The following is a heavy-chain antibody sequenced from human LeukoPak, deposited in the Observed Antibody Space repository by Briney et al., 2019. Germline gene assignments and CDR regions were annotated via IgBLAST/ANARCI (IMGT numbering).Heavy chain of an antibody. V-gene: IGHV3-21*01. CDR2: ISSSSSYI. CDR1: GFTFSSYS. D-gene: IGHD6-19*01. J-gene: IGHJ4*02. CDR3: ARDLVVGGIAVAAGY. Sequence: GGSLRLSCAASGFTFSSYSMNWVRQAPGKGLEWVSSISSSSSYIYYADSVKGRFTISRDNAKNSLYLQMNSLRAEDTAVYYRARDLVVGGIAVAAGYWGQGTLVTVSS.